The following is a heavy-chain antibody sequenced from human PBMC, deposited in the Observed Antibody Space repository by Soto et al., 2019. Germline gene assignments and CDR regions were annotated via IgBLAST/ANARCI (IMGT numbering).Heavy chain of an antibody. Sequence: SETLSLTCAVSGGSFTSNNWWTWVRQPPGQGLEWIGEIYRTGSTNYNPSLKSRVTISLDKSENQFSLKVTSLTAADTSVYYCASRDPGTSVDYWGHGTLVTVCS. D-gene: IGHD1-7*01. CDR3: ASRDPGTSVDY. CDR2: IYRTGST. CDR1: GGSFTSNNW. J-gene: IGHJ4*01. V-gene: IGHV4-4*02.